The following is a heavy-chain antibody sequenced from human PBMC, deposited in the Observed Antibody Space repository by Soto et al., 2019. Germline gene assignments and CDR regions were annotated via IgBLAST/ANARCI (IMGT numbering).Heavy chain of an antibody. V-gene: IGHV4-59*01. D-gene: IGHD4-17*01. CDR3: ARTFTALRWGDAFDI. Sequence: QVQLQESGPGLVKPSETLSLTCTVSGGSISSYYWSWIRQPPGTGLEWIGYIYYSGSTNYNPSLKIRVTISVDTSKNQFPLKLSSVTAADTAVYYCARTFTALRWGDAFDIWCQGTMVTVSS. J-gene: IGHJ3*02. CDR1: GGSISSYY. CDR2: IYYSGST.